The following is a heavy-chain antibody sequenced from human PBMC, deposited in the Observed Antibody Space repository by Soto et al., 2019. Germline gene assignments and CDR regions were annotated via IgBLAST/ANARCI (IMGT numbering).Heavy chain of an antibody. CDR2: IYNSGNI. CDR1: GDSISSLDYY. Sequence: SQTLSLTCTVSGDSISSLDYYWSWLRQPPGKGLEWIGYIYNSGNINYNPSLKSRVTISLDTSKNQFSLKLSSVTAADTAVYYCARLLFGAANWFDPWGQGTLVTSPQ. D-gene: IGHD3-10*01. V-gene: IGHV4-61*08. CDR3: ARLLFGAANWFDP. J-gene: IGHJ5*02.